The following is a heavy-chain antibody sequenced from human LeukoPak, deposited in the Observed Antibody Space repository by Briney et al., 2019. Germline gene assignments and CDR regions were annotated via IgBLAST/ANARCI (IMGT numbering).Heavy chain of an antibody. J-gene: IGHJ4*02. CDR1: GFTFSDYY. CDR2: SSTTGHQT. D-gene: IGHD1-26*01. Sequence: PGGSLRLSCAASGFTFSDYYVNWIRQAPGKGLEWVSYSSTTGHQTNYADSVKGRFTISRDHAKNSVYLQMNSLRAEDTAVYYCARVFSGSYYFDYWGQGTLVTVSS. V-gene: IGHV3-11*06. CDR3: ARVFSGSYYFDY.